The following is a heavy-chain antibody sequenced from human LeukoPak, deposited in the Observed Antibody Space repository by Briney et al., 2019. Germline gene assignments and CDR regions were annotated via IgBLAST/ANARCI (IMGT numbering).Heavy chain of an antibody. J-gene: IGHJ4*02. CDR2: ISGSGGST. CDR3: AKGSSGWKDY. Sequence: EGSLRLSCAASGFTFSSYDMNWIRQAPGKGLEWVSAISGSGGSTYYADSVKGRFTISRDNSKNTLYLQMNSLRAEDTAVYYCAKGSSGWKDYWGQGTLVTVSS. D-gene: IGHD6-19*01. CDR1: GFTFSSYD. V-gene: IGHV3-23*01.